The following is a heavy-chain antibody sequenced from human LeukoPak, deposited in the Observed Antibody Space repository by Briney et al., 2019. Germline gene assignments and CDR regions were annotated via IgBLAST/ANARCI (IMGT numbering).Heavy chain of an antibody. CDR1: GASMNSRSYY. V-gene: IGHV4-39*01. CDR3: VRPRGQQLYWCFDP. D-gene: IGHD2-15*01. Sequence: SETLSLTCNVSGASMNSRSYYWAWIRQTPGKGLEWIGSIHYSGSANYSPSLKSRTIISVDTSKNQFSLKMNSVTAADTAVYYCVRPRGQQLYWCFDPWGQGILVTVSS. CDR2: IHYSGSA. J-gene: IGHJ5*02.